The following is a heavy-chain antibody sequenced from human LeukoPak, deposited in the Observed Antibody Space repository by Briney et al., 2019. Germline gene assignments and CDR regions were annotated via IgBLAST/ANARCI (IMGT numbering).Heavy chain of an antibody. Sequence: GGSLRLSCAASGFTFSSYGMHLVRQAPGKGLEWVAVIWYDGSNKYYADSVKGRFTISRDNSKNTLYLQMNSLRAEDTAVYYCAKGGNIVATTAYNWFDPWGQGTLVTVSS. V-gene: IGHV3-33*06. CDR1: GFTFSSYG. D-gene: IGHD5-12*01. CDR2: IWYDGSNK. J-gene: IGHJ5*02. CDR3: AKGGNIVATTAYNWFDP.